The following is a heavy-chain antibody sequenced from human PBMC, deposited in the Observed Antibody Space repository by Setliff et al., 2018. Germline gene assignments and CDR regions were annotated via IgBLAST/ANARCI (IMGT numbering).Heavy chain of an antibody. D-gene: IGHD3-3*01. CDR3: ASPRRDDLDSPFDPFDI. V-gene: IGHV4-38-2*01. J-gene: IGHJ3*02. CDR1: GASISSGHY. CDR2: IYHKGRT. Sequence: SETLSLTCDVSGASISSGHYWGWIRQPPGKGLGWIATIYHKGRTYFNPSLQSRVTMSLDRSKNQFSLRLTSVTASDTAVYYRASPRRDDLDSPFDPFDIWGHGTRVTVSS.